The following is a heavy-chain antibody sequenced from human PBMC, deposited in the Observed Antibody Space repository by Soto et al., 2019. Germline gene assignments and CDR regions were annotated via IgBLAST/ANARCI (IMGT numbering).Heavy chain of an antibody. CDR1: GGSISSYY. Sequence: PSETLSLTCTVSGGSISSYYWSWIRQPPGKGLEWIGYIYYSGSTNYNPSLKSRVTISVDTSKNQFSLKLSSVTAADTAVYYCARRYRPGFAYWGQGTLVTVSS. V-gene: IGHV4-59*08. CDR3: ARRYRPGFAY. J-gene: IGHJ4*02. CDR2: IYYSGST. D-gene: IGHD2-2*02.